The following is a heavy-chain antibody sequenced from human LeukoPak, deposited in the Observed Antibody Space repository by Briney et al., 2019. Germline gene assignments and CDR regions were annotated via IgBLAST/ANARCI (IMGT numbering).Heavy chain of an antibody. D-gene: IGHD3-16*01. CDR3: ARDLVGPWGY. Sequence: PSETLSLTCTVSGGSISSSSYYWGWIRQPPGKGLEWIGSIYYSGSTYYNPSLKSRVTISVDTSKNQFSLKLSSVTAADTAVYYCARDLVGPWGYWGQGTLVTVSS. J-gene: IGHJ4*02. CDR1: GGSISSSSYY. V-gene: IGHV4-39*07. CDR2: IYYSGST.